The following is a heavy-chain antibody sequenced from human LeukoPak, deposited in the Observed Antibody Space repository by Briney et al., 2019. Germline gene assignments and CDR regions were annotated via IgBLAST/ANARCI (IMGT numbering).Heavy chain of an antibody. CDR1: GYSISSGYY. D-gene: IGHD3-22*01. CDR2: IYHSGST. V-gene: IGHV4-38-2*02. Sequence: PSETLSLTCTVSGYSISSGYYWGWIRQPPGKGLEWIGSIYHSGSTYYNPSLKSRVTISVDTSKNQFSLKLSSVTAADTAVYYCARAQGDSGYDPYYYYYGMDVWGQGTTVTVSS. CDR3: ARAQGDSGYDPYYYYYGMDV. J-gene: IGHJ6*02.